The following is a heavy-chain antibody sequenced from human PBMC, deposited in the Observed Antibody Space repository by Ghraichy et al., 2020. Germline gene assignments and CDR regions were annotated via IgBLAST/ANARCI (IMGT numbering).Heavy chain of an antibody. V-gene: IGHV3-48*03. CDR3: ARDNPMVQGVIVYYYYGMDV. CDR1: GFTFSSYE. J-gene: IGHJ6*02. D-gene: IGHD3-10*01. Sequence: GGSLRLSCAASGFTFSSYEMNWVRQAPGKGLEWVSYISSSGSTIYYADSVKGRFTISRDNAKNSLYLQMNSLRAEDTAVYYCARDNPMVQGVIVYYYYGMDVWGQGTTVTVSS. CDR2: ISSSGSTI.